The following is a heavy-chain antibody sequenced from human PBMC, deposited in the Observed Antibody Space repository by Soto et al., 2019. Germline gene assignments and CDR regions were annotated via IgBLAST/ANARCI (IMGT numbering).Heavy chain of an antibody. V-gene: IGHV4-31*03. CDR3: ARDRKYSYGPPTDDWFDP. Sequence: LSLTCTVSGGSISSGGYYWGWIRQHPGKGLEWIGYIYYSGSTYYNPSLKSRVTISVDTSKNQFSLKLSSVTAADTAVYYCARDRKYSYGPPTDDWFDPWGQGTLVTVSS. CDR1: GGSISSGGYY. CDR2: IYYSGST. J-gene: IGHJ5*02. D-gene: IGHD5-18*01.